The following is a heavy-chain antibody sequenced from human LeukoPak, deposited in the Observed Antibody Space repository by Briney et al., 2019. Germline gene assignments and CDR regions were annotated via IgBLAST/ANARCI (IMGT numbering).Heavy chain of an antibody. D-gene: IGHD3-10*01. Sequence: ASVKVSCKASGYTFTIYDINWVRQARGQGHEWVGWMNPNSGNTGYAQKFQGRVTMTRNTSISTAYMELSSLRSEDTAVYYCARRSRSYGSGNIGGYWGQGTLVTVSS. CDR2: MNPNSGNT. CDR1: GYTFTIYD. J-gene: IGHJ4*02. V-gene: IGHV1-8*01. CDR3: ARRSRSYGSGNIGGY.